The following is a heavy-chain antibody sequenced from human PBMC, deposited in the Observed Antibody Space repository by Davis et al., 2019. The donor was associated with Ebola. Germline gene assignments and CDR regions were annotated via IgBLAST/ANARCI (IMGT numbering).Heavy chain of an antibody. CDR3: ARDKGGATLTPYDAFDV. Sequence: GESLKISCAASGFTFSSYWMSWVRQAPGKGLEWVSYITHIGTTEYYTDSVKGRFTVSRDNAKNSLYLQMNSLSAEDTAVYYCARDKGGATLTPYDAFDVWGHGTMVTVSS. CDR1: GFTFSSYW. D-gene: IGHD5-24*01. V-gene: IGHV3-48*04. J-gene: IGHJ3*01. CDR2: ITHIGTTE.